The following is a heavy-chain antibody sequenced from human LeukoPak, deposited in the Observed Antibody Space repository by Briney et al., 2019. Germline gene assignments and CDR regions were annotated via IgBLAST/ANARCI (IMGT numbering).Heavy chain of an antibody. CDR3: AKDFATYYDILTGYQYFDY. J-gene: IGHJ4*02. CDR2: ISYDGSNK. CDR1: GFTFSSYG. V-gene: IGHV3-30*18. Sequence: GGSLRLSCAASGFTFSSYGMHWVRQAPGKGLEWVAVISYDGSNKYYADSVRGRFTISRDNSKNTLYLQMNSLRAEDTAVYYCAKDFATYYDILTGYQYFDYWGQGTLVTVSS. D-gene: IGHD3-9*01.